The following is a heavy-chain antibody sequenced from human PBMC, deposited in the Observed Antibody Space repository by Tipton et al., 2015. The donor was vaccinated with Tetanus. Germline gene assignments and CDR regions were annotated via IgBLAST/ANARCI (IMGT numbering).Heavy chain of an antibody. V-gene: IGHV4-4*07. CDR1: GGSTHSHY. D-gene: IGHD2-8*02. CDR2: IYSGGTT. CDR3: ARVLRYSTRGGWDDAFDI. Sequence: TLSLTCTVSGGSTHSHYWSWIRQSAAKGLEWIGRIYSGGTTNYNPSLKSRVFMSMDTSKNQFSLELSSVTVADTAVYFCARVLRYSTRGGWDDAFDIWGQGTMVTVSS. J-gene: IGHJ3*02.